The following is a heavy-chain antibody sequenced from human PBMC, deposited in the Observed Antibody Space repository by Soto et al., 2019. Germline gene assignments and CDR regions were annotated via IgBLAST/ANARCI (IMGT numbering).Heavy chain of an antibody. V-gene: IGHV1-18*01. J-gene: IGHJ6*02. CDR2: ISAYNGNT. CDR1: GYTFTSYG. CDR3: ARDNLYGSVAGDYYYGMDV. D-gene: IGHD6-19*01. Sequence: ASVKVSFKASGYTFTSYGISWVRQAPGQGLERMGWISAYNGNTNYAQKLQGRVTMTTDTSTSTAYMELRSLRSDDTAVYYCARDNLYGSVAGDYYYGMDVWGQGTTVTVSS.